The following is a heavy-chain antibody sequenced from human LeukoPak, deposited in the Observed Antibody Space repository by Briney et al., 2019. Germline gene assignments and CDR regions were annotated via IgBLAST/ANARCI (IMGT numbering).Heavy chain of an antibody. V-gene: IGHV4-39*01. D-gene: IGHD1-26*01. CDR3: ARHRGPTDRRAFDI. J-gene: IGHJ3*02. CDR1: GGSISSSSYF. CDR2: IHYSVSA. Sequence: SETLSLTCTVSGGSISSSSYFWGWIRQPPGRGLEWIGSIHYSVSAYYNPSLRSRVTISVATSKNQLSLKLSSATAADTAVYYCARHRGPTDRRAFDIWGQGTLVPVSS.